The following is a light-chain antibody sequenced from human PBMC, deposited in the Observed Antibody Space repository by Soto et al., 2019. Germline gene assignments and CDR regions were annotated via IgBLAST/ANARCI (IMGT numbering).Light chain of an antibody. CDR2: GAS. CDR1: QSVSSN. J-gene: IGKJ1*01. CDR3: QQYGNSPWT. V-gene: IGKV3-20*01. Sequence: EIVLTQSPATLSVSPGERATLSCRASQSVSSNLAWYQQKPGQAPRLFIYGASSRATGIPDRFSGSGSGTDFTLTISRLEPEDFAVYHCQQYGNSPWTFGQGTRVDIK.